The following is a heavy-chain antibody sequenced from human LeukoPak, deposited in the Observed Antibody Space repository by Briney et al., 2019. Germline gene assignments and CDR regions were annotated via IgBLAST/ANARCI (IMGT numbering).Heavy chain of an antibody. CDR2: IYYSGNT. CDR3: AGTYGGKFDY. J-gene: IGHJ4*02. V-gene: IGHV4-59*01. Sequence: SGTLSLTCAVSGDSMNSSNWWSWIRQPPGKGLEWIGYIYYSGNTNYNPSLKSRVTISVDTSKNQFSLKLSSVTAADTAVYYCAGTYGGKFDYWGQGTLVTVSS. CDR1: GDSMNSSNW. D-gene: IGHD4-23*01.